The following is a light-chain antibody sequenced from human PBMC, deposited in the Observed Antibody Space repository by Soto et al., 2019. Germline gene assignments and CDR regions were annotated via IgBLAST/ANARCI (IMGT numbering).Light chain of an antibody. CDR2: EVS. V-gene: IGLV2-8*01. Sequence: QSALTQPPSASGSPGQSVTISCAGTSSDVGGYNYVSWYQQHPGKAPKLLIYEVSKRPSGVPDRFSGSKSGNTASLTVSGRQAAEEAEYYCSSYAGSYNWVFGGGTKLTVL. CDR1: SSDVGGYNY. CDR3: SSYAGSYNWV. J-gene: IGLJ3*02.